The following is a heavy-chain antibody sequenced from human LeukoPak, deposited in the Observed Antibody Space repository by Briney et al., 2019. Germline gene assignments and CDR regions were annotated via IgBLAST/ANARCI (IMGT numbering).Heavy chain of an antibody. V-gene: IGHV3-23*01. CDR1: GFTFSSYA. D-gene: IGHD2-2*01. J-gene: IGHJ4*02. CDR2: ISGSGGST. CDR3: AKDRVCSSTSCYEGTFDY. Sequence: GGSLRLSCAASGFTFSSYAMSWVRQAPGKGLEWVSAISGSGGSTYYADSVKGRFTISRDNSKNTLYLQMNSLRAEDTAVYYCAKDRVCSSTSCYEGTFDYWGQGTLVTVSS.